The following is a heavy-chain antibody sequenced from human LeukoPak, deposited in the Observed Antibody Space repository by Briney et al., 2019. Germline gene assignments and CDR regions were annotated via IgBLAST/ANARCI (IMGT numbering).Heavy chain of an antibody. D-gene: IGHD1-26*01. V-gene: IGHV3-48*01. J-gene: IGHJ4*02. CDR1: GFTFRTSG. Sequence: PGGSLRLSCAASGFTFRTSGMNWVRQAPGKGLEWVSYISSSGTTISYAQSVKGRFTITRDNAQNSLTLHMNTLRADDTAVYYCAKDGGTHFDSWGQGALVTVSS. CDR2: ISSSGTTI. CDR3: AKDGGTHFDS.